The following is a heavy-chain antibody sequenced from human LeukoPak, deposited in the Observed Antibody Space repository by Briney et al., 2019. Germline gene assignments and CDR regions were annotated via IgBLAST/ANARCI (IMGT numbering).Heavy chain of an antibody. Sequence: SQTLSLTCTVSGGSISSGGYYWSWIRQPPGKGLEWIGYIYHSGSTYYNPSLKSRVTISVDRSKNQFSLKLSSVTAADTAVYYCARGTTSLRTLNWFDPWGQGTLVTVSS. CDR1: GGSISSGGYY. CDR2: IYHSGST. V-gene: IGHV4-30-2*01. J-gene: IGHJ5*02. D-gene: IGHD1-1*01. CDR3: ARGTTSLRTLNWFDP.